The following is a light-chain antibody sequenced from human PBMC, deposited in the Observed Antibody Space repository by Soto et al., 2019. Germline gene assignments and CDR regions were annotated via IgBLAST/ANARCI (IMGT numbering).Light chain of an antibody. CDR2: TAS. CDR1: QNIRTY. Sequence: DIQVTQSPSSLSASVGYRVTITCRASQNIRTYLNWYQQRPGKPPKLLIHTASTLQSGVPSRFSGSGSGTDFTLTISSLQPEDFATYYCQQTYSTLNSFGQGTKLEIK. J-gene: IGKJ2*03. V-gene: IGKV1-39*01. CDR3: QQTYSTLNS.